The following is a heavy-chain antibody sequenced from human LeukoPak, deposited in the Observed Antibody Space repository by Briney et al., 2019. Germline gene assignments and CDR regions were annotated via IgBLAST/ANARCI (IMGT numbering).Heavy chain of an antibody. Sequence: GGSLRLSCAASGFTLRSYAMIWVRQTPGKGLEWVSGISASGGNTNYADSVKGRFTISRDNSKNTLYLQLNSLRAEGTAVYYCAKDGKKYGSTWDFDYWGQGTLVTVSS. D-gene: IGHD6-13*01. CDR2: ISASGGNT. CDR1: GFTLRSYA. CDR3: AKDGKKYGSTWDFDY. J-gene: IGHJ4*02. V-gene: IGHV3-23*01.